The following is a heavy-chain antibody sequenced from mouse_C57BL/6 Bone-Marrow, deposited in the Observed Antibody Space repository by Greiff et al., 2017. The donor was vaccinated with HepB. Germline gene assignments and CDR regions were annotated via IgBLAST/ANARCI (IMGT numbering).Heavy chain of an antibody. CDR1: GYSITSGYY. J-gene: IGHJ2*01. Sequence: VQLKESGPGLVKPSQSLSLTCSVTGYSITSGYYWKWIRQFPGNKLEWMGYISYDGSNNYNPSLKNRISITRDTSKNQFFLKLNSVTTEDTATYYCAGGSVDYWGQGTTLTVSS. V-gene: IGHV3-6*01. D-gene: IGHD1-1*02. CDR2: ISYDGSN. CDR3: AGGSVDY.